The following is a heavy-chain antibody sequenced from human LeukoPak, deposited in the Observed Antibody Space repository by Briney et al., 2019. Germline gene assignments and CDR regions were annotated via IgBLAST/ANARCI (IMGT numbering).Heavy chain of an antibody. CDR3: AKASPSSYCGTTSCSVNFDY. Sequence: GGSLRLSCAASGFTFRSYAMSWVRQVPGKGLEWVSSLSVSTYYADSVKGRFTISRDNSKNTLFLQMNSLRAEDTAVYYCAKASPSSYCGTTSCSVNFDYWGQGTLVTVSS. D-gene: IGHD2-2*01. CDR1: GFTFRSYA. J-gene: IGHJ4*02. V-gene: IGHV3-23*01. CDR2: LSVST.